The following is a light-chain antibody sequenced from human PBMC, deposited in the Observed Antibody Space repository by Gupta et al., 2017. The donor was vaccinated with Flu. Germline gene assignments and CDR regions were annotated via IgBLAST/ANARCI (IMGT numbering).Light chain of an antibody. CDR2: EGS. Sequence: QSALTQPASVSGSPGQSITISCTGTSSDVGSYNLVSWYQQHPGKAPKLMIYEGSKRTSGVSNRFSGSKSGNTASLTISGLQAEDEADYYCCSYAGSSILVFGGGTKLTVL. CDR1: SSDVGSYNL. J-gene: IGLJ2*01. V-gene: IGLV2-23*01. CDR3: CSYAGSSILV.